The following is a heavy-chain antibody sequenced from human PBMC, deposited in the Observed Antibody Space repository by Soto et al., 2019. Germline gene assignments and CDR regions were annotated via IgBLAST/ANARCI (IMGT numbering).Heavy chain of an antibody. CDR2: IYYSGST. J-gene: IGHJ5*02. Sequence: PSETLSLTCTVSGGSISSYYCSWIRQPPGKGLEWIGYIYYSGSTNYNPSLMSRLTISVDKSKNQFSLRLTYVTAADTGIYYCAREVPGLREVNRNWFDPWGQGTLVTVSS. V-gene: IGHV4-59*12. CDR1: GGSISSYY. D-gene: IGHD3-10*01. CDR3: AREVPGLREVNRNWFDP.